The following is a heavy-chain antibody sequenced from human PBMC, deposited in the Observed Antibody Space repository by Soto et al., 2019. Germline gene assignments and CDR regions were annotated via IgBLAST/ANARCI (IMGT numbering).Heavy chain of an antibody. D-gene: IGHD2-15*01. J-gene: IGHJ4*02. CDR3: AREPYCSGGTWLGY. CDR1: GGSIRGHS. V-gene: IGHV4-59*11. Sequence: SETLSLTYTVSGGSIRGHSWSWIRQPPGKGLEWIGYIYYSGSTNYNPSLKSRVTISVDTSKNQFSLRLSSVTAADTAVYYCAREPYCSGGTWLGYWGQGTRATGS. CDR2: IYYSGST.